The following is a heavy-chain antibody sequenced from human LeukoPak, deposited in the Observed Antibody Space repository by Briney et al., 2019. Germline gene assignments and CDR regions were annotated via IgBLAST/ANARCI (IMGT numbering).Heavy chain of an antibody. D-gene: IGHD2-21*02. CDR1: GFTFSRYV. CDR2: ITTNGGST. Sequence: GGSLRLSCAASGFTFSRYVMHWVRQAPGRGLEYVSGITTNGGSTYYTSSVKGRFTISRDNSKNTLYLQMGSLRAEDMAVYYCARGTGLFCGGDCDPLDYWGQGTLVTVSS. V-gene: IGHV3-64*01. J-gene: IGHJ4*02. CDR3: ARGTGLFCGGDCDPLDY.